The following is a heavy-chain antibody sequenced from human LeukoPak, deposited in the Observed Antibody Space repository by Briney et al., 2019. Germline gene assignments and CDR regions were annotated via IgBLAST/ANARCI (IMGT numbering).Heavy chain of an antibody. CDR3: ARGRYSGSPNCYYSGMDV. CDR2: IYSGGST. D-gene: IGHD1-26*01. V-gene: IGHV3-53*04. Sequence: GGSLRLSCAASGSTVSSNYMSWVRQAPGKGLEWVSVIYSGGSTYYADSVKGRFTISRHNSKNTLYFQMNSLRAEDTAVYYCARGRYSGSPNCYYSGMDVWGQGTTVSVSS. CDR1: GSTVSSNY. J-gene: IGHJ6*02.